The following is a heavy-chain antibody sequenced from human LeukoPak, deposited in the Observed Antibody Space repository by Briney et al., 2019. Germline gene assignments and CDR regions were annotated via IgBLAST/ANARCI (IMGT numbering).Heavy chain of an antibody. D-gene: IGHD3-3*01. Sequence: GGSLRLSCAASGFNFTKHWMHWVRQAPGKGLVWVSRINSDGSSTSYADSVKGRFTISRDNAKNTLYLQMNSLRAEDTAVYYCARVNDFGDYFDYWGQGTLVTVSS. V-gene: IGHV3-74*01. CDR1: GFNFTKHW. CDR2: INSDGSST. CDR3: ARVNDFGDYFDY. J-gene: IGHJ4*02.